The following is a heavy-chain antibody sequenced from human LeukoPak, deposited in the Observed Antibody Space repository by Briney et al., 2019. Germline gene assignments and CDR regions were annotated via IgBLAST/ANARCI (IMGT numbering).Heavy chain of an antibody. V-gene: IGHV3-33*06. CDR1: GFTFSSYG. J-gene: IGHJ6*03. CDR2: IWYDGSNK. CDR3: AKEIAAARISDYYYYMDV. D-gene: IGHD6-13*01. Sequence: GGSLRLSCAASGFTFSSYGMHWVRQAPGKGLEWVAVIWYDGSNKYYADSVKGRFTTSRDNSKNTLYLQMNSLRAEDTAVYHCAKEIAAARISDYYYYMDVWGKGTTVTVSS.